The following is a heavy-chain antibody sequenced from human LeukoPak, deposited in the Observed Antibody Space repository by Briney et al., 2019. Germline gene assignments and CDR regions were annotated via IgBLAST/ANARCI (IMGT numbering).Heavy chain of an antibody. CDR1: GYSISSGYY. Sequence: SSETLSLTCTVSGYSISSGYYWGYIRQPPGKRLEWIGSIYHSGRTHYNPSLKSRVNISVDTSKNQFSLKLSSVTAADTAVYYCAIDYYYMDVWGKGTTVTVSS. D-gene: IGHD3-16*02. CDR2: IYHSGRT. J-gene: IGHJ6*03. V-gene: IGHV4-38-2*02. CDR3: AIDYYYMDV.